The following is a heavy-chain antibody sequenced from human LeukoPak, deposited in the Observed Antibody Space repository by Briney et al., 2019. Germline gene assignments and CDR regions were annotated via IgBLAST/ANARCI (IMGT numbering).Heavy chain of an antibody. CDR1: GFTVSSNY. Sequence: GGSLRLSCAASGFTVSSNYMSWVRQAPGKGLEWVSVTYSGGSTYHADSVKGRFTISRDNSKNTLYLQMNSLRAEDTAVYYCARESGPYYFDYWGQGTLVTVSS. J-gene: IGHJ4*02. V-gene: IGHV3-66*01. CDR2: TYSGGST. CDR3: ARESGPYYFDY. D-gene: IGHD3-3*01.